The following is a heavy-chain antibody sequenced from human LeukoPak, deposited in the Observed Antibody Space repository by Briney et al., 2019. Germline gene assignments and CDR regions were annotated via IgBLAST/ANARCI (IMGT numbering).Heavy chain of an antibody. V-gene: IGHV1-69*04. CDR2: IIPILAIT. D-gene: IGHD3-22*01. CDR3: AREGGAYDSSGYYRRDAFDI. CDR1: GGTFSSNA. Sequence: ASVKVSCRASGGTFSSNAISWVRQAPGQGLEWMARIIPILAITNYAQKFLGRVTITADKSTNTAYLELSSLRYEDTAVYYCAREGGAYDSSGYYRRDAFDIWGQGTMVTVSS. J-gene: IGHJ3*02.